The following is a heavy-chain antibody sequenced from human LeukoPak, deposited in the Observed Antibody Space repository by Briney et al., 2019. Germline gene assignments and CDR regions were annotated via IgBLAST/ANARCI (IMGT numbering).Heavy chain of an antibody. CDR2: IIPILGIA. V-gene: IGHV1-69*04. CDR3: ARQWELLSYFDY. CDR1: GFTFSSYA. D-gene: IGHD1-26*01. J-gene: IGHJ4*02. Sequence: GRSLRLSCAASGFTFSSYAISWVRQAPGQGLEWMGRIIPILGIANYAQKFQGRVTITADKSTSTAYMELSSLRSEDTAVYYCARQWELLSYFDYWGQGTLVTVSS.